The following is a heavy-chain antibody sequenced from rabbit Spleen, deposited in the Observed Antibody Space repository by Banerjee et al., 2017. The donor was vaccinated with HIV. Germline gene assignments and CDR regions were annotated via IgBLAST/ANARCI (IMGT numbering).Heavy chain of an antibody. V-gene: IGHV1S47*01. CDR1: GFTLSSSG. CDR2: IDPVFGST. J-gene: IGHJ4*01. D-gene: IGHD2-1*01. CDR3: VRIYSYDDYGDYLYFNL. Sequence: QEQVVGSGGGLVQPEGSLTLTCTASGFTLSSSGWICWVRQAPGKGLEWIGYIDPVFGSTYYATWVNGRFTISSHNAQNTLYLQLNSLTAADTATYFCVRIYSYDDYGDYLYFNLWGPGTLVTVS.